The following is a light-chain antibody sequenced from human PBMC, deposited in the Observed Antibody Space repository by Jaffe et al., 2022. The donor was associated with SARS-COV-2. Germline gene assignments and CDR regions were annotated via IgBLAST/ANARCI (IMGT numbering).Light chain of an antibody. Sequence: QSVLSQPPSASGAPGQRVTISCSGSYLNIGSNTVGWYRQLPGTAPKLLIYRNDQRPSGVPDRFSASKSGTSASLAISALQPEDEADYFCAAWDDNMAGLFGGGTRLTVL. CDR1: YLNIGSNT. CDR2: RND. CDR3: AAWDDNMAGL. V-gene: IGLV1-44*01. J-gene: IGLJ2*01.